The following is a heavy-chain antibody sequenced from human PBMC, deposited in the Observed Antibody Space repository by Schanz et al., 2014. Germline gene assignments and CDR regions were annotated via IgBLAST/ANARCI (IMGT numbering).Heavy chain of an antibody. D-gene: IGHD5-12*01. CDR3: AREKGHGYSGLS. V-gene: IGHV1-2*06. Sequence: QVQLVQSGAEVKKPGASVKLSCEASGYTFTSYFLHWVRQAPGQGLEWMGRINPNTGGTNFAQKFQGRVTMTRDTSITTAYMDLSGLTSDDTAVYYCAREKGHGYSGLSWGQGTLLAVSS. CDR2: INPNTGGT. CDR1: GYTFTSYF. J-gene: IGHJ5*02.